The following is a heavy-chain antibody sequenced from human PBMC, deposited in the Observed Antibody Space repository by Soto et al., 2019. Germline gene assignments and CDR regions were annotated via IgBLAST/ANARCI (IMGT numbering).Heavy chain of an antibody. CDR3: ARVASSSSWHIPNFDQ. Sequence: PGGSLRLSCAASGFMFRSYAMHWVRQAPGKGLEWVAVICYDGSTKYYGDSVKGRYSISRDNSKNMLDLQMNSLRAEDTAVYYCARVASSSSWHIPNFDQWGQGTLVTVSS. CDR1: GFMFRSYA. J-gene: IGHJ4*02. D-gene: IGHD6-13*01. CDR2: ICYDGSTK. V-gene: IGHV3-33*01.